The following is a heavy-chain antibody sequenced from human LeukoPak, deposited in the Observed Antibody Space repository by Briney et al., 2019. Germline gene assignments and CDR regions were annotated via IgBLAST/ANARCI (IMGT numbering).Heavy chain of an antibody. D-gene: IGHD1-14*01. CDR2: INSDGSST. J-gene: IGHJ4*02. V-gene: IGHV3-74*01. CDR1: GFTFSSYW. Sequence: TGGSLRLSCAASGFTFSSYWMHWVRQAPGKGLVWVSRINSDGSSTSYADSVKGRFTISRDNAKNTLYLQMDSLRAEDMALYYCAKAATGTGRISYYFDYWGQGTLVTVSS. CDR3: AKAATGTGRISYYFDY.